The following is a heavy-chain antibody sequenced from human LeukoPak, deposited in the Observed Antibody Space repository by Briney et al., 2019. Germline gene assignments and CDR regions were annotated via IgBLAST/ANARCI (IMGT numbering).Heavy chain of an antibody. CDR3: SRGRYYLDS. V-gene: IGHV3-74*01. CDR2: VDIDGSRA. Sequence: PGGSLRLSCAASGFTFSTYRMHWVRQAPGKGLVWVSHVDIDGSRATYADSVKGRFTISRDNAKNTLFLQMNSLRVEDTAVYYCSRGRYYLDSWGQGTLVTVSS. CDR1: GFTFSTYR. J-gene: IGHJ4*02. D-gene: IGHD3-16*01.